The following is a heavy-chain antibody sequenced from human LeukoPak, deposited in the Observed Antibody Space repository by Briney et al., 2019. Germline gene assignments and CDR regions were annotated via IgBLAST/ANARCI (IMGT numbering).Heavy chain of an antibody. CDR1: GGSISSSSYY. CDR3: ARDSGIVVVPAAYYGMDV. CDR2: IYYSGST. J-gene: IGHJ6*02. Sequence: SETLSLTCTVSGGSISSSSYYWGWIRQPPGKGLEWIGSIYYSGSTYYNPSLKSRVTISVDTSKNQFSLKLSSVTAADTAVYYCARDSGIVVVPAAYYGMDVWGQGTTVTVSS. V-gene: IGHV4-39*07. D-gene: IGHD2-2*01.